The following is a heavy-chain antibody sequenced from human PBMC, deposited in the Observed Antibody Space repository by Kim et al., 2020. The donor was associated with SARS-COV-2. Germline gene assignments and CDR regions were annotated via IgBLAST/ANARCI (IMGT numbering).Heavy chain of an antibody. CDR3: ARHTRNWGFNI. J-gene: IGHJ3*02. CDR1: GGSISSHY. V-gene: IGHV4-59*08. Sequence: SETLSLTCTVSGGSISSHYWSWIRQPPGKGLEWIGYIYYSGSTNYNPSLKSRVTISVDTSKNQFSLKLSSVTAADTAVYYCARHTRNWGFNIWGQGTMVT. CDR2: IYYSGST. D-gene: IGHD7-27*01.